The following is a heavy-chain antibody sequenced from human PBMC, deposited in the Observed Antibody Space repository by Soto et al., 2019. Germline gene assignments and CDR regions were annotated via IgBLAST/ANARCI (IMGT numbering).Heavy chain of an antibody. CDR2: IYHSGST. Sequence: TLSLTCIVSGGSVSSTNWRSRVRQPPGKGLEWIGEIYHSGSTTYNPSLKSRATISVDKSENQFSLRLKSVTAAVTAVYYCASVGSDYDNSGYYLPWGEGTLVKVSS. J-gene: IGHJ5*02. CDR3: ASVGSDYDNSGYYLP. CDR1: GGSVSSTNW. V-gene: IGHV4-4*02. D-gene: IGHD3-22*01.